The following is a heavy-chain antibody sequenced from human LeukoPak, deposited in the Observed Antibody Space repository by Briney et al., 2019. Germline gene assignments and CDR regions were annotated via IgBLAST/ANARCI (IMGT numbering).Heavy chain of an antibody. D-gene: IGHD3-3*01. CDR3: ARETEQYYDCWSGYPLIGMDV. V-gene: IGHV4-59*01. J-gene: IGHJ6*02. CDR2: IYYSGST. CDR1: GGSISSYY. Sequence: KSSLTLSLTCTVSGGSISSYYWSWIRQPPGKGLEWIGYIYYSGSTNYNPSLKSRVTISVDTSKNQFSLKLSPVTAADTAVYYCARETEQYYDCWSGYPLIGMDVWGQGTTVTVSS.